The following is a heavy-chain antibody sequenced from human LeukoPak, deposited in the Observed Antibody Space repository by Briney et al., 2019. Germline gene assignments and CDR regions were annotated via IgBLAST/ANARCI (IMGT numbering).Heavy chain of an antibody. Sequence: PGGSLRLSCVASGFTFRDYYMSWIRRAPGKGLEWVSYISSTGNTKHYVDSVKGRFTISRDNAKNSVYLQMNSLRDEDTAVYYCARDLTSVPTRWGRGTLVTVSS. CDR2: ISSTGNTK. D-gene: IGHD4-17*01. V-gene: IGHV3-11*04. CDR3: ARDLTSVPTR. J-gene: IGHJ4*02. CDR1: GFTFRDYY.